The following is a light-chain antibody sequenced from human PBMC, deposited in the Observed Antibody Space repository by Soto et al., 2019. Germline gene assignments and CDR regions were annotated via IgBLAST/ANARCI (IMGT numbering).Light chain of an antibody. J-gene: IGKJ1*01. CDR2: KVS. CDR1: QSLVSSNGNTF. Sequence: DVVMTQSPLSLPVTLGQPASISCRSSQSLVSSNGNTFLIWFQQRPGQSPRRLIYKVSNRDSAGPDRFTGSGSGTDFTLEISRVEAEDVGVYYCRQATHWPWTFGQGTKVEIK. V-gene: IGKV2-30*01. CDR3: RQATHWPWT.